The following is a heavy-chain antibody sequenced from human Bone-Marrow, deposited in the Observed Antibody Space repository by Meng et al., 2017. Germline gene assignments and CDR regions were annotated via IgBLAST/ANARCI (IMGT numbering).Heavy chain of an antibody. Sequence: GESLKISCAASGFTFSSYGMHWVRKAPGKGLEWVAVIWYDGSNKYYADSVKGRFTISRDNSKNTLYLKMNSLRAEDTAVYYCASIAAAGTQINYYYYYGMDVWGQGTTVTVSS. CDR2: IWYDGSNK. V-gene: IGHV3-33*01. J-gene: IGHJ6*02. CDR1: GFTFSSYG. D-gene: IGHD6-13*01. CDR3: ASIAAAGTQINYYYYYGMDV.